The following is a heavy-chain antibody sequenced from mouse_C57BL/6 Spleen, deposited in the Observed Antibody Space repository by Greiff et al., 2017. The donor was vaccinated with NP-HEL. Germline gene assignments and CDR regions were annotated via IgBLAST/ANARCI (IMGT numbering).Heavy chain of an antibody. D-gene: IGHD2-4*01. CDR3: AREGDYDDFDY. Sequence: VKLQESGPELVKPGASVKISCKASGYAFSSSWMNWVKQRPGKGLEWIGRIYPGDGDTNYNGKFKGKATLTADKSSSTAYMQLSSLTSEDSAVYFCAREGDYDDFDYWGQGTTLTVSS. V-gene: IGHV1-82*01. J-gene: IGHJ2*01. CDR1: GYAFSSSW. CDR2: IYPGDGDT.